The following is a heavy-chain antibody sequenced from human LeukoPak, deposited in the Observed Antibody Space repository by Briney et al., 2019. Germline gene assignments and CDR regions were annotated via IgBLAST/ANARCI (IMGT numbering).Heavy chain of an antibody. CDR1: GFTFSGAW. Sequence: GGSLRLSCTASGFTFSGAWMTWVRQAPGKGLEWVSYISSSSSTIYYADSVKGRFTISRGNAKNSLYLQMNSLRAEDTAVYYCARSARYGDYDYWGQGTLVTVSS. J-gene: IGHJ4*02. CDR3: ARSARYGDYDY. V-gene: IGHV3-48*04. CDR2: ISSSSSTI. D-gene: IGHD4-17*01.